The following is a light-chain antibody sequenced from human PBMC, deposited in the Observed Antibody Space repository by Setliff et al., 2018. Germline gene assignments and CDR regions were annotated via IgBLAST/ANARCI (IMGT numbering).Light chain of an antibody. V-gene: IGLV2-14*03. CDR1: SSDIGAYTY. J-gene: IGLJ2*01. CDR2: DVS. Sequence: QSALAQPASMSGSPGQSITISCTGTSSDIGAYTYVSWYQQHPGKAPKLLISDVSYRPPGVSHRFSGSKSGNTASLTISWVQAEDEADYYCSSYTTSSLRVFGGGTKGTVL. CDR3: SSYTTSSLRV.